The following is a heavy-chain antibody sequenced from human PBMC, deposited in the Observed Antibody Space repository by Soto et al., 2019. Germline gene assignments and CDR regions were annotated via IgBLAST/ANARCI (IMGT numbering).Heavy chain of an antibody. CDR3: ARNWYFDL. CDR1: GFTFSSYW. Sequence: EVQLVESGGGLVQPGGSLRLSCAASGFTFSSYWMHWVRQATGKGLVWVSRISSDGPSTNNADSVKGRYTISRDNAKNTLYLQMSSLRAEDTAVYYCARNWYFDLWGRGTLVTVSS. V-gene: IGHV3-74*01. CDR2: ISSDGPST. J-gene: IGHJ2*01.